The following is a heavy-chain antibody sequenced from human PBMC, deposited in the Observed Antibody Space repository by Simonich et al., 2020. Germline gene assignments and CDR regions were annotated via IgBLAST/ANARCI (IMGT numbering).Heavy chain of an antibody. CDR3: ARDREVYGSGSYYNY. J-gene: IGHJ4*02. CDR2: IKQDERDK. Sequence: EVQLVESGGGLVQPGGSLRLSYAASGFTFSSYWMSWVRQAPGKGLEWVANIKQDERDKYYVDSVKGRFTISRDNAKNSLYLQMNSLRAEDTAVYYCARDREVYGSGSYYNYWGQGTLVTVSS. V-gene: IGHV3-7*01. D-gene: IGHD3-10*01. CDR1: GFTFSSYW.